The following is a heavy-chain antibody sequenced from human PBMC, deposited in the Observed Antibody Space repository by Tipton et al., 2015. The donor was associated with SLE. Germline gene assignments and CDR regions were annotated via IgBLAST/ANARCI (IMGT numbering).Heavy chain of an antibody. CDR2: ISYDGSNK. V-gene: IGHV3-30-3*01. J-gene: IGHJ4*02. Sequence: SLRLSCAASGFTFSSYAMHWVRQAPGKGLEWVAVISYDGSNKYYADSVKGRFTISRDNSKNTLYLQMNSLRAEDTAVYYCARDKALYCSSTSCSGFFDYWGQGTLVTVSS. CDR3: ARDKALYCSSTSCSGFFDY. D-gene: IGHD2-2*01. CDR1: GFTFSSYA.